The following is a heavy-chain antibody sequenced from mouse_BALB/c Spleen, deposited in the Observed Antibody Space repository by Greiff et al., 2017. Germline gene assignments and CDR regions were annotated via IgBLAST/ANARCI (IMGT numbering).Heavy chain of an antibody. Sequence: QVQLKESGAELVRPGTSVKVSCKASGYAFTNYLIEWVKQRPGQGLEWIGVINPGSGGTNYNEKFKGKATLTAAKSSSTAYMQLSSLTSDDSAVYFCARGTTVVATDYFDYWGQGTTLTVSS. CDR1: GYAFTNYL. V-gene: IGHV1-54*01. J-gene: IGHJ2*01. D-gene: IGHD1-1*01. CDR3: ARGTTVVATDYFDY. CDR2: INPGSGGT.